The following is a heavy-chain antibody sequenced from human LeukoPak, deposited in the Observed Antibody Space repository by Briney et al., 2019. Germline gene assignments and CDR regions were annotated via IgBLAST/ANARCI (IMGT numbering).Heavy chain of an antibody. Sequence: PGGSLRLSCAASGFTLSSYWMSWVRQAPGKGLEWVANIKRDGSEKYYVDSVKGRFTISRDNAKNSLYLQMNSLRAEDTAVFYCAREMSGGSCFDYWGQGTLVTVSS. D-gene: IGHD2-15*01. CDR1: GFTLSSYW. V-gene: IGHV3-7*01. CDR3: AREMSGGSCFDY. J-gene: IGHJ4*02. CDR2: IKRDGSEK.